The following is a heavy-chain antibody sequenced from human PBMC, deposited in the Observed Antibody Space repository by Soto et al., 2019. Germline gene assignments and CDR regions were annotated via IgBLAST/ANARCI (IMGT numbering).Heavy chain of an antibody. CDR1: GFTFSSYA. Sequence: EVQLLESGGGLVQPGGSLRLSCAASGFTFSSYAMTWVRQAPGKGLEWVSLIGESGTPTYYADSVKGRFTISSDNSGNTLFLEMYSLRAEDKAVYYCARYIPGVRYYGMDVWGQGTTVTVSS. CDR3: ARYIPGVRYYGMDV. CDR2: IGESGTPT. J-gene: IGHJ6*02. D-gene: IGHD2-2*01. V-gene: IGHV3-23*01.